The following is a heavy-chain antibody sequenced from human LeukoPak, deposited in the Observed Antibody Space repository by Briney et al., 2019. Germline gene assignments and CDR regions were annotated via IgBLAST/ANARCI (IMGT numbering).Heavy chain of an antibody. Sequence: ASVKVSCKASGYTFTSYYMHWVRQAPGQGLDGMGIINPSGGSTSYAQKVQGRVTMTRDTSNSTVYLEVSRLRSEDTAVYYCARGGIEMATIDYFDYWGQGTLVTVSS. V-gene: IGHV1-46*01. CDR1: GYTFTSYY. J-gene: IGHJ4*02. CDR3: ARGGIEMATIDYFDY. CDR2: INPSGGST. D-gene: IGHD5-24*01.